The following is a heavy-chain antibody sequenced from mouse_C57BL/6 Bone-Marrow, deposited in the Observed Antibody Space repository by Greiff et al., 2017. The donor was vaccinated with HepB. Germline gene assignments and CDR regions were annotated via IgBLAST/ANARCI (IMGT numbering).Heavy chain of an antibody. CDR2: IWSGGST. J-gene: IGHJ4*01. D-gene: IGHD2-4*01. V-gene: IGHV2-2*01. CDR1: GFSLTSYG. CDR3: ARNGDYDYDYAMDY. Sequence: VQLQQSGPGLVQPSQSLSITCTVSGFSLTSYGVHWVRQSPGKGLEWLGVIWSGGSTDYNAAFISRLSISKDNSKSQVFFKMNSLQADDTAIYYCARNGDYDYDYAMDYWGQGTSVTVSS.